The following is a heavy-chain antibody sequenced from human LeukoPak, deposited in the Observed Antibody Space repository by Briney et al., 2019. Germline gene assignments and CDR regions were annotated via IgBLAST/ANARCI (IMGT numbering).Heavy chain of an antibody. J-gene: IGHJ6*03. CDR1: GFTFSSYE. CDR3: ARGRAYYYYMDV. CDR2: ISSSGSTI. V-gene: IGHV3-48*03. Sequence: GGSLRLSCAASGFTFSSYEMNWVRQAPAKGLEWVSYISSSGSTIYYADSVKGRFTISRDNAKNSLYLQMNSLRAEDTAVYYCARGRAYYYYMDVWGKGTTVTISS.